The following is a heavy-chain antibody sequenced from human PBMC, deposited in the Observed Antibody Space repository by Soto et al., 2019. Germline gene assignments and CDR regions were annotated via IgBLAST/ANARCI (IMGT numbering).Heavy chain of an antibody. CDR2: ISSSSSYI. CDR1: GVTFSSYS. Sequence: GGSLRLSCAASGVTFSSYSMNWVRQAPGKGLEWVSSISSSSSYIYYADSVKGRFTISRDNAKNSLYLQMNSLRAEDTAVYYCARDYPSDTVVVAATIRFDPWGQGTLVTVSS. D-gene: IGHD2-15*01. CDR3: ARDYPSDTVVVAATIRFDP. V-gene: IGHV3-21*01. J-gene: IGHJ5*02.